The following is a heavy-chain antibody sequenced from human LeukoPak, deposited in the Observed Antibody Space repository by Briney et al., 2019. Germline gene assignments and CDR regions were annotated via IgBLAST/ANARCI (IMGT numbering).Heavy chain of an antibody. CDR1: GFTVTTND. D-gene: IGHD3-10*01. V-gene: IGHV3-23*01. J-gene: IGHJ6*02. Sequence: GGSLRLSCAASGFTVTTNDMNWVRQAPGKGLEWVSLYYAGGGGTHYADSVKGRFTVSRDNSINTLYLQMSSLRAEDAAVYYCAKSGGLSGSGRLGMDVWGQGTTVTVSS. CDR2: YYAGGGGT. CDR3: AKSGGLSGSGRLGMDV.